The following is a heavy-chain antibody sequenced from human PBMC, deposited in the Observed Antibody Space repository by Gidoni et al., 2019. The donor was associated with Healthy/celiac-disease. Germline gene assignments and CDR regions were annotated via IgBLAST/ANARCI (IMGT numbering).Heavy chain of an antibody. CDR3: ARHAEYSSSSEFDY. CDR2: IYYSGST. D-gene: IGHD6-6*01. J-gene: IGHJ4*02. CDR1: GGSFSSYD. V-gene: IGHV4-59*08. Sequence: QVQLQESGPGLVKPSETLSLTCTVPGGSFSSYDWSWIRQPPGKGLEWIGYIYYSGSTNYNPSLKSRVTISVDTSKNQFSLKLSSVTAADTAVYYCARHAEYSSSSEFDYWGQGTLVTVSS.